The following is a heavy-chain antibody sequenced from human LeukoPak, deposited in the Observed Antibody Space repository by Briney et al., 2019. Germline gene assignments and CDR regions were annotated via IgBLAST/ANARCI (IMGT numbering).Heavy chain of an antibody. D-gene: IGHD6-6*01. Sequence: AASVTVSCTASGYTFTIYAMHWVRQAPGQRLEWIGWINAGNGNTKYSQKFQGRVTITRDTSASTAYMELSSLRSEDTAVYHCARDRIAARLPSAWFDPWGQGTLVTVSS. J-gene: IGHJ5*02. CDR2: INAGNGNT. CDR3: ARDRIAARLPSAWFDP. CDR1: GYTFTIYA. V-gene: IGHV1-3*01.